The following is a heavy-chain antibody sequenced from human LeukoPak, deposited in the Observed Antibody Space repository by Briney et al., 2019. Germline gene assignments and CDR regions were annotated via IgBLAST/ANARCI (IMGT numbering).Heavy chain of an antibody. CDR1: GYTFSIYY. CDR3: ARGPRITLIRGGQWYYYMDV. Sequence: ASVKVSCKASGYTFSIYYIHWVRQAPGQGLEWMGLINPSGGSTNYAQKFQGRVTMTRDTSTSTVYMELSSLRSEDTAVYYCARGPRITLIRGGQWYYYMDVWGKGTTVTISS. V-gene: IGHV1-46*01. CDR2: INPSGGST. J-gene: IGHJ6*03. D-gene: IGHD3-10*01.